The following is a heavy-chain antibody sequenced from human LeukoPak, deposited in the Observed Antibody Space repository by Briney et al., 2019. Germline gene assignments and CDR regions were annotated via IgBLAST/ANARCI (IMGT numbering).Heavy chain of an antibody. CDR3: ARDRFLEGLMFDP. V-gene: IGHV4-30-2*01. J-gene: IGHJ5*02. Sequence: SQTLSLTCTVSGGSISSGNYYWSWIRQPPGKGQEWIGYIYHSGTTNYNPSLKSRVTISMDSSKNQFSLKLTSVTAADTAVYYCARDRFLEGLMFDPWGQGTLVTVSS. CDR1: GGSISSGNYY. CDR2: IYHSGTT. D-gene: IGHD3-3*01.